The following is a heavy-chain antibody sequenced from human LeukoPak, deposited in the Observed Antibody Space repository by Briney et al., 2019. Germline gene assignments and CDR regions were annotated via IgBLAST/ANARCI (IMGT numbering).Heavy chain of an antibody. CDR3: ARDFPTMVREAYYYYYMDV. CDR1: GFTFSSYG. D-gene: IGHD3-10*01. Sequence: PGGSLRLSCAASGFTFSSYGMHWVRQAPGKGLEWVAFIRYDGSNKYYADSVKGRFTISRDNSKNTLYLQMNSLRAEDTAVYYCARDFPTMVREAYYYYYMDVWGKGTTVTVSS. V-gene: IGHV3-30*02. CDR2: IRYDGSNK. J-gene: IGHJ6*03.